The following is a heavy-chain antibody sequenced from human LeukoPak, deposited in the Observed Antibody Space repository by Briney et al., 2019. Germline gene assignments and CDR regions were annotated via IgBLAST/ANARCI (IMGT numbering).Heavy chain of an antibody. CDR1: GSTFSTND. D-gene: IGHD3-3*01. Sequence: PGGSLRLSCAASGSTFSTNDMSWVRQAPGKGLEWVSAISGSGGSTFYADSVKGRFTISRDNSKNTLYLQMNSLRAEDTAVYYCAKDRITIFGVVTHFDYWGQGTLVTVSS. CDR2: ISGSGGST. V-gene: IGHV3-23*01. J-gene: IGHJ4*02. CDR3: AKDRITIFGVVTHFDY.